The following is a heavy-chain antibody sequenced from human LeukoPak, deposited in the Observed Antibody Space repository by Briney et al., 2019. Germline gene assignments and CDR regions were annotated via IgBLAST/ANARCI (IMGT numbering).Heavy chain of an antibody. D-gene: IGHD3-10*02. CDR2: LYPGDSDP. CDR1: GFSFTTYW. CDR3: ARYSSLLFVDLHPNTSDIEI. V-gene: IGHV5-51*01. Sequence: ESLKISCKGSGFSFTTYWIGWVRQMPGKGLEWMGILYPGDSDPRYSPSFQGQVTISADKSLSNTFLQWSSLKASDSANYSSARYSSLLFVDLHPNTSDIEISGNRTTVTVSS. J-gene: IGHJ6*04.